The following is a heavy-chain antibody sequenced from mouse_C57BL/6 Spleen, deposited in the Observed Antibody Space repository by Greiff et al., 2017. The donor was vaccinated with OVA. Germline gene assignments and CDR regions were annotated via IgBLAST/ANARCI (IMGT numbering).Heavy chain of an antibody. Sequence: VKLMESGPGLVAPSQSLSITCTVSGFSLTSYAISWVRQPPGKGLEWLGVIWTGGGTNYNSALKSRLSISKDNSKSQVFLKMNSLQTDDTARYYCARNKGVYYDYDGAWFAYWGQGTLVAVSA. D-gene: IGHD2-4*01. CDR2: IWTGGGT. V-gene: IGHV2-9-1*01. CDR3: ARNKGVYYDYDGAWFAY. CDR1: GFSLTSYA. J-gene: IGHJ3*01.